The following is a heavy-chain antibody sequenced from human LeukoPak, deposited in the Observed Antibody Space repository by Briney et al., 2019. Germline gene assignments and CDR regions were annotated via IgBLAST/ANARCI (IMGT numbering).Heavy chain of an antibody. V-gene: IGHV4-30-2*01. Sequence: PSGTLSLTCAVSGGSISSGGYSWSWIRQPPGKGLEWIGYIYHSGSTDYNPSLKSRVTISLDRSNNQFSLKLTTVTAADTAMYFCARVAKVGMTGYYLDYWGQGTLVTVSS. J-gene: IGHJ4*02. CDR2: IYHSGST. CDR3: ARVAKVGMTGYYLDY. D-gene: IGHD1-26*01. CDR1: GGSISSGGYS.